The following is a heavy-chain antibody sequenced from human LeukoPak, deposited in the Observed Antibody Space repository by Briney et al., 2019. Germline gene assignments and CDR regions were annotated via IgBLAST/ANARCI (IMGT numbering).Heavy chain of an antibody. CDR2: ITPDGSGK. Sequence: GGSLRLSCAASGFSFKDYWMSWVRQAPGKGLEWVADITPDGSGKTYVDSVKGRFTISRGNAKNSLYLQMNSLRAEDTALYYCAKDMWPSYDSSGLDAFDIWGQGTMVTVSS. V-gene: IGHV3-7*03. J-gene: IGHJ3*02. CDR3: AKDMWPSYDSSGLDAFDI. CDR1: GFSFKDYW. D-gene: IGHD3-22*01.